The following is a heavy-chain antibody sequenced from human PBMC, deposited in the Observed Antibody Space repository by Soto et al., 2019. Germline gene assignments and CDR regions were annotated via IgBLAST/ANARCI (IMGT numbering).Heavy chain of an antibody. CDR3: ATQRSEWELSFDY. V-gene: IGHV1-2*04. Sequence: QVQLVQSGAEVKKPGASVKVSCKASGYTFTGYSMHWVRQAPGQGLEWMGWINPNSGGTNYAQKFQGWVTMTRDTSISTAYMELSRLRSDDTAVYYCATQRSEWELSFDYWGQGTLVTVSS. D-gene: IGHD1-26*01. CDR1: GYTFTGYS. J-gene: IGHJ4*02. CDR2: INPNSGGT.